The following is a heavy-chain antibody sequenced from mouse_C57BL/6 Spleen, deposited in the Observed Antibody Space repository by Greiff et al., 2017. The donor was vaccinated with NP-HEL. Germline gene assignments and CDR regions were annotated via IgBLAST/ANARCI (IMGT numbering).Heavy chain of an antibody. Sequence: QVQLQQPGAELVMPGASVKLSCKASGYTFTSYWMHWVKQRPGQGLELIGEIDPSDSYTTYNQKFTGKSTLTVDTSSCTAYMQLSSRTSEDAAVYYWARRADLGSSPYWYFDVWGTGTTVTVSS. CDR3: ARRADLGSSPYWYFDV. D-gene: IGHD1-1*01. J-gene: IGHJ1*03. V-gene: IGHV1-69*01. CDR2: IDPSDSYT. CDR1: GYTFTSYW.